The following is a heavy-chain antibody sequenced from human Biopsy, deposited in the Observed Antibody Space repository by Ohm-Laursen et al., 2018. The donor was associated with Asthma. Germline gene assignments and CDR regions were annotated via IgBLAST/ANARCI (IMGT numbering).Heavy chain of an antibody. D-gene: IGHD3-3*02. V-gene: IGHV3-23*01. CDR1: GFTFSSYA. CDR2: ISGSGGST. CDR3: ARTFHFWSPYHAEHYQL. J-gene: IGHJ1*01. Sequence: LRLSCAASGFTFSSYAMSWVRQAPGKGLEWVSAISGSGGSTYYADSVKGRFTISRDNSKNTLYLQMNSLRAEDTAVYYCARTFHFWSPYHAEHYQLWGQGTLVTVSS.